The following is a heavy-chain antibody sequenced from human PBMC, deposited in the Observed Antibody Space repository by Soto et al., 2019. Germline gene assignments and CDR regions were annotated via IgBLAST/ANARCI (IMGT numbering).Heavy chain of an antibody. CDR3: GRYYGAVDY. CDR2: IYYSGST. D-gene: IGHD3-3*01. V-gene: IGHV4-59*01. CDR1: GGSISHYY. J-gene: IGHJ4*02. Sequence: SETLSLTCTVSGGSISHYYWSWIRQPPGKGLEWIGYIYYSGSTNYSPSLKSRVTISVDTSKNQFSLKLSSVAAADTAVYYCGRYYGAVDYWGQGTLVTVSS.